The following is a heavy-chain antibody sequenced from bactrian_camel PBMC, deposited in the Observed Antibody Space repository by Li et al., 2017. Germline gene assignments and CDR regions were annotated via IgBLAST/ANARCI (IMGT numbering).Heavy chain of an antibody. D-gene: IGHD3*01. CDR1: GFTFSNYA. Sequence: VQLVESGGGLVQPGGSLRLSCAASGFTFSNYAMSWVRQAPGKGLEWVAAIDKGGITTYYPDSVKGRFTISRDNAKNTVDLQLNSLDTEDMAMYYCAKFGDYWSFDYWGQGTQVTVS. V-gene: IGHV3S40*01. CDR2: IDKGGITT. J-gene: IGHJ6*01. CDR3: AKFGDYWSFDY.